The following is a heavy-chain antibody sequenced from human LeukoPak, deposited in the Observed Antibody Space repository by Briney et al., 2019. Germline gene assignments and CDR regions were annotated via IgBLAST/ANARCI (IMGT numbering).Heavy chain of an antibody. D-gene: IGHD5-18*01. Sequence: PSETPSLTCTVSGGSISSSSYYWGWIRQPPGKGLEWIGSIYYSGSTYYNPSLKSRVTISVDTSKNQFSLKLSSVTAADTAVYYCASVDTAMVRGPFDYWGQGTLVTVSS. V-gene: IGHV4-39*01. CDR1: GGSISSSSYY. CDR2: IYYSGST. CDR3: ASVDTAMVRGPFDY. J-gene: IGHJ4*02.